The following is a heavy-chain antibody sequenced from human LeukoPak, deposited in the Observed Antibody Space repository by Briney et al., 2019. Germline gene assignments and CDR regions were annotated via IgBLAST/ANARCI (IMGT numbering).Heavy chain of an antibody. CDR3: ARDYCPVGAVAGFCYYYYMDV. V-gene: IGHV3-7*01. Sequence: GGSLRLSCAASGFTFSSYWMSWVRQAPGKGLEWVANIKQDGSEKYYVDSVKGRFTISRDNAKNSLYLQMNSLRAEDTAVYYCARDYCPVGAVAGFCYYYYMDVWGKGTTVTVSS. CDR1: GFTFSSYW. D-gene: IGHD6-19*01. J-gene: IGHJ6*03. CDR2: IKQDGSEK.